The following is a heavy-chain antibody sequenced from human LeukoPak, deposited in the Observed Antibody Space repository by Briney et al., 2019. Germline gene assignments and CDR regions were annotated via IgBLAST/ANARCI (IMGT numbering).Heavy chain of an antibody. CDR2: IAPGFDTT. D-gene: IGHD3-22*01. CDR3: ARWDAHYHEGDNWFDP. CDR1: GDSFTNYA. J-gene: IGHJ5*02. Sequence: SVKVSCKASGDSFTNYAIVWVRQAPGQGLEWMGGIAPGFDTTDYAQRFQGRLIITADESTTTAYMELSSLTSEDTAMYYCARWDAHYHEGDNWFDPWGQGTLVTVSS. V-gene: IGHV1-69*13.